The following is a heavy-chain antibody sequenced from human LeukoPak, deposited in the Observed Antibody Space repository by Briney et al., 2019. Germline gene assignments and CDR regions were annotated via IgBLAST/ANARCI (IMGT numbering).Heavy chain of an antibody. CDR3: ASPHDCGDYEVAFDI. J-gene: IGHJ3*02. D-gene: IGHD4-17*01. Sequence: ASVKVSCKASGYTFTSYYMHWVRQAPGQGLEWMGIINPSGGSTSYAQKFQGRVTMTRDTSTSTVYMELSSLRSEDTAVYYCASPHDCGDYEVAFDIWGQGTMVTVSS. CDR2: INPSGGST. CDR1: GYTFTSYY. V-gene: IGHV1-46*01.